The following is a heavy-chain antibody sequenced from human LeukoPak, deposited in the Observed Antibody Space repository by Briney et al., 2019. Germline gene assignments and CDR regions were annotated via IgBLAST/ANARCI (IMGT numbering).Heavy chain of an antibody. D-gene: IGHD6-19*01. V-gene: IGHV3-48*03. CDR1: GFTFSNYE. J-gene: IGHJ4*02. CDR3: ARDSAAVAVAFDY. Sequence: GGSLRLSCAASGFTFSNYEMNWVRQAPGKGLEWVSYISRSGSTIYYAESVKGRFTISRDNAKNSLYLRMNSLRAEDTAFYYCARDSAAVAVAFDYWGQGTLVTVSS. CDR2: ISRSGSTI.